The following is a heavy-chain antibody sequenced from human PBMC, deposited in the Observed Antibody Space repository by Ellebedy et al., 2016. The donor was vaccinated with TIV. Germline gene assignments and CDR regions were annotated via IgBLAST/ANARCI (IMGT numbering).Heavy chain of an antibody. J-gene: IGHJ4*02. V-gene: IGHV3-53*01. D-gene: IGHD6-19*01. CDR2: IYSSGST. CDR1: GITVSSNY. Sequence: GGSLRLSCAASGITVSSNYMSWVRQAPGTGLEWVSIIYSSGSTFYADSVKGRFTISRGNYTNTLYLQMSNLRAEDTAAYYCAGGIGVAGTSLGYWGQGTLVTVSS. CDR3: AGGIGVAGTSLGY.